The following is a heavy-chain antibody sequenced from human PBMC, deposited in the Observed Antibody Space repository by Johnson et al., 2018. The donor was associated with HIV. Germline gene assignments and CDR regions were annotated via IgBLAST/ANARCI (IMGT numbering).Heavy chain of an antibody. V-gene: IGHV3-30*02. Sequence: QVQLVESGGGVVQPGRSLRLSCAASGFTFSSYAMHWVRQAPGKGLEWVAFIRYDGSDKYSADSVEGRFTISRDNSKNTLYLQMNSLRPEDTAVYYCAKGEPVAFDIWGQGTMVTVSS. J-gene: IGHJ3*02. CDR2: IRYDGSDK. D-gene: IGHD1-14*01. CDR3: AKGEPVAFDI. CDR1: GFTFSSYA.